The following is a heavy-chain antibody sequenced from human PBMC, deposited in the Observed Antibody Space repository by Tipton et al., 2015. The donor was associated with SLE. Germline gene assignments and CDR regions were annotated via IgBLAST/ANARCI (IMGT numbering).Heavy chain of an antibody. CDR3: PIYYHDSTGLHWFDP. V-gene: IGHV4-31*06. D-gene: IGHD3-22*01. CDR2: TYYSGSP. J-gene: IGHJ5*02. Sequence: TLSLTCTVSGGSISSGSYYWSWIRQHPGKGLEWIGYTYYSGSPYYNPSLKSRVTISLDMSKNQFSLRLSSVTAADTAVYYCPIYYHDSTGLHWFDPWGQGTLVTVSS. CDR1: GGSISSGSYY.